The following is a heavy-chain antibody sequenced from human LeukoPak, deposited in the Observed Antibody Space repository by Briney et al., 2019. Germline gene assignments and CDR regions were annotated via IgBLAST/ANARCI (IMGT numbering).Heavy chain of an antibody. J-gene: IGHJ4*02. D-gene: IGHD3-22*01. Sequence: PSETLSLTCTVSGGSISSGSYFWRWIRQPAGKGLEWLERIYTSGSTNYNPSLTSRLTISVDTSKNQFSLKLSSVAAADTAVYCCARGRDYYYIDWGQGTLVTVSS. CDR3: ARGRDYYYID. CDR2: IYTSGST. CDR1: GGSISSGSYF. V-gene: IGHV4-61*02.